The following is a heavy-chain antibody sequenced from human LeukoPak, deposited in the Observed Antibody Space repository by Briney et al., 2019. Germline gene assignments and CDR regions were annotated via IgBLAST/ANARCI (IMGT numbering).Heavy chain of an antibody. CDR1: GFTVSSNY. Sequence: GGSLRLSCAASGFTVSSNYMSWVRQAPGKGLGWVSVIYSGGSTYYADSVKGRFTISRDNSKNTLYLQMNSLRAEDTAVYYCAATRAYYYDSSGYSHWGQGTLVTVSS. CDR2: IYSGGST. V-gene: IGHV3-53*01. D-gene: IGHD3-22*01. CDR3: AATRAYYYDSSGYSH. J-gene: IGHJ4*02.